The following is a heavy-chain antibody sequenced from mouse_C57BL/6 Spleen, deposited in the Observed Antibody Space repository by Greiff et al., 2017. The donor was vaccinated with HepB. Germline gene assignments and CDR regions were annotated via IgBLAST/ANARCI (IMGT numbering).Heavy chain of an antibody. CDR1: GYTFTDYE. J-gene: IGHJ4*01. CDR2: IDPETGGT. CDR3: TRLKGEAMDY. V-gene: IGHV1-15*01. Sequence: QVHVKQSGAELVRPGASVTLSCKASGYTFTDYEMHWVKQTPVHGLEWIGAIDPETGGTAYNQKFKGKAILTADKSSSTAYMELRSLTSEDSAVYYCTRLKGEAMDYWGQGTSVTVSS.